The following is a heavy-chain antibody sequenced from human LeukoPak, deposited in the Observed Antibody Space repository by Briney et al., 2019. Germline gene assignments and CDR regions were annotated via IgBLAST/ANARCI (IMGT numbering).Heavy chain of an antibody. CDR1: GYSISSGYY. V-gene: IGHV4-38-2*01. D-gene: IGHD3-10*01. Sequence: SETLALTCAVSGYSISSGYYWGWIRQPPGKGLERIGSIYHSGSTYYNPSLKSRVTISVDTSKNHFSLKLSSVTAAGTAVFYCARCGFGSGSYCYYWGQGTLVTVSS. J-gene: IGHJ4*02. CDR3: ARCGFGSGSYCYY. CDR2: IYHSGST.